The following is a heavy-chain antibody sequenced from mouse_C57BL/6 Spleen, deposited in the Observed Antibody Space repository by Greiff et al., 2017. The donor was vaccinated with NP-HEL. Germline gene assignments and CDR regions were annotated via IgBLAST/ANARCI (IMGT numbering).Heavy chain of an antibody. V-gene: IGHV7-3*01. D-gene: IGHD1-1*01. CDR2: IRNKANGYTT. J-gene: IGHJ2*01. Sequence: EVHLVESGGGLVQPGGSLSLSCAASGFTFTDYYMSWVRQPPGKALEWLGFIRNKANGYTTEYSASVKGRFTISRDNSQSILYLQMNALRAEDSATYYCARSHYYYGSSFHYWGQGTTLTVSS. CDR3: ARSHYYYGSSFHY. CDR1: GFTFTDYY.